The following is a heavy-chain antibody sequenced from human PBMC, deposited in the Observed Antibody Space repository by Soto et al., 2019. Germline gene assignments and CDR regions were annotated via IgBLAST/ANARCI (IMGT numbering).Heavy chain of an antibody. D-gene: IGHD5-18*01. J-gene: IGHJ4*02. CDR2: ISGYNGET. CDR3: AGDTVTGRQQDY. Sequence: QVQLVQSGAEVKKPGASVKVSCKASGYIFTHYGLSWVRQAPGQGLEWMGWISGYNGETNHARKFQDRVTMTIETSTASAYMELGSLTSDDTAIYYWAGDTVTGRQQDYWGQGTLVTVSS. V-gene: IGHV1-18*01. CDR1: GYIFTHYG.